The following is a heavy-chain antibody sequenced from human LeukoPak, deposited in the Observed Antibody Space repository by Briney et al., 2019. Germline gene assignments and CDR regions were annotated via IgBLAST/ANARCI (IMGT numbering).Heavy chain of an antibody. Sequence: SETLSLTCAVSGGSISSSNWWSWVRQPPGKGLEWIGEIYHSGSTNYNPSLKSRVTISVDTSKNQFSLKLSSVTAADTAVYYCARQGGSGYYFAFDIWGQGTMVTVSS. D-gene: IGHD3-22*01. CDR1: GGSISSSNW. CDR3: ARQGGSGYYFAFDI. CDR2: IYHSGST. V-gene: IGHV4-4*02. J-gene: IGHJ3*02.